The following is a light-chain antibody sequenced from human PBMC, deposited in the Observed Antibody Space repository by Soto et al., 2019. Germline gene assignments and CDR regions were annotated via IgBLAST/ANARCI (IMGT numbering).Light chain of an antibody. CDR2: KAY. V-gene: IGKV1-5*03. CDR1: QSINNW. CDR3: QQYDSYPFT. J-gene: IGKJ4*01. Sequence: DIQMTQSPSTLSASEGDRVTITCRASQSINNWLAWYQQKPGKAPKLLLSKAYNLKSGVPSRFSGNGSETEFNLTISSLEPDDFASYYCQQYDSYPFTFGGGTKVEI.